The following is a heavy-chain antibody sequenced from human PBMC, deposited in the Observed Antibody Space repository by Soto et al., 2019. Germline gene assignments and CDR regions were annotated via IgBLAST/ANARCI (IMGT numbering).Heavy chain of an antibody. CDR3: ARDFDPVEGGYDFPRVDYYYGMDV. D-gene: IGHD5-12*01. Sequence: GGSLRLSCAASGFTFSSYAMHWVRQAPGKGLEWVAVISYDGSNKYYADSVKGRFTISRDNSKNTLYLQMNSLRAEDTAVYYCARDFDPVEGGYDFPRVDYYYGMDVWGQGTTVTVSS. J-gene: IGHJ6*02. V-gene: IGHV3-30-3*01. CDR2: ISYDGSNK. CDR1: GFTFSSYA.